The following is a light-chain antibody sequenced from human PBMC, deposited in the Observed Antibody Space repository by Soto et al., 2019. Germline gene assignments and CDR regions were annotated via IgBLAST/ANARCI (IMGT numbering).Light chain of an antibody. V-gene: IGLV2-18*02. CDR3: SSYISSSSSVV. CDR1: SSDVGSNNR. CDR2: EVS. J-gene: IGLJ2*01. Sequence: QSALTQPPSVSGSPGQSVTISCTGSSSDVGSNNRVSWYQQPPGTAPKFIIYEVSNRPSGVPDRFSGSKSGNTASLTISGLQAEDEADYYCSSYISSSSSVVFGGGTKLTGL.